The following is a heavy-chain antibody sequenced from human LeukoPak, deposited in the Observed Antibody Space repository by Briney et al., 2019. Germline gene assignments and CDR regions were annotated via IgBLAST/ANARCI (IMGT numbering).Heavy chain of an antibody. CDR1: GASIRSYY. CDR3: ARSYDTNNRQRFDY. CDR2: MYYSESP. V-gene: IGHV4-59*08. D-gene: IGHD3-22*01. Sequence: SETLSLTCTVSGASIRSYYWSWIRQPPGKGLEWIAYMYYSESPNYNPSLKSRVTMSGDTSRNQFSLKLNSVTAADTALYYCARSYDTNNRQRFDYWGQGILVTVSP. J-gene: IGHJ4*02.